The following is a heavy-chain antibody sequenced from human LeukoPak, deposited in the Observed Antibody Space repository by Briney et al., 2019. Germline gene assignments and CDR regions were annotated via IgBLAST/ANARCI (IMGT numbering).Heavy chain of an antibody. CDR1: GGSISSYY. Sequence: SETLSLTCTVSGGSISSYYWSWIRQSAGKGLEWIGRIYTSGSTNYNPSFKSRVTMSVDTSKNQFSLKLSSVTAADTAVYYCARSLSSGSYWGGNWFDPWGQGTLVTVSS. J-gene: IGHJ5*02. CDR2: IYTSGST. D-gene: IGHD1-26*01. CDR3: ARSLSSGSYWGGNWFDP. V-gene: IGHV4-4*07.